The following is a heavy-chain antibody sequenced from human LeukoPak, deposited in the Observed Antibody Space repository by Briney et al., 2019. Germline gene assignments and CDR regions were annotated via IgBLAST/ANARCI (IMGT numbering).Heavy chain of an antibody. J-gene: IGHJ3*02. D-gene: IGHD1-1*01. V-gene: IGHV7-4-1*02. CDR3: ARGSWKDAFDI. CDR2: INTNSGKP. Sequence: ASVKVSCKASGYTFTSYAMNWVRQAPGQGLEWMGWINTNSGKPASAQGFTGRFVFSLDTAASTAYLQISSLETEDTAVYYCARGSWKDAFDIWGQGTVVIVSS. CDR1: GYTFTSYA.